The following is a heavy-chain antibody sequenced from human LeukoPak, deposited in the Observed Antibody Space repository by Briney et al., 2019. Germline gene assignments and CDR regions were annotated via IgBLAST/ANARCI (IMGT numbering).Heavy chain of an antibody. D-gene: IGHD6-6*01. CDR3: ARDRVIIAARSPYYYYGMDV. CDR2: INPSGGST. J-gene: IGHJ6*02. Sequence: GASVKVSCKASGYTFTSYYMHWVRQAPGQGLEWMGIINPSGGSTSYAQKLQGRVTMTRDTSTSTVYMELSSLRSEDTAVYYCARDRVIIAARSPYYYYGMDVWGQGTTVTVSS. V-gene: IGHV1-46*01. CDR1: GYTFTSYY.